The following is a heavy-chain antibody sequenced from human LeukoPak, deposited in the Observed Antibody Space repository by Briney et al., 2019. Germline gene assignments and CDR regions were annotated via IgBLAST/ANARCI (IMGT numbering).Heavy chain of an antibody. V-gene: IGHV4-30-2*01. CDR2: IYHSGST. CDR3: ARRRVVVASTDGASGAFDI. D-gene: IGHD2-15*01. CDR1: GGSISSGGYS. J-gene: IGHJ3*02. Sequence: SETLSLTCAVSGGSISSGGYSWSWIRQPPGKGLEWIGYIYHSGSTYYNPSLKSRVTISVDRSKNQFSLKLSSVTAADTAVYFCARRRVVVASTDGASGAFDIWGQGTMVTVSS.